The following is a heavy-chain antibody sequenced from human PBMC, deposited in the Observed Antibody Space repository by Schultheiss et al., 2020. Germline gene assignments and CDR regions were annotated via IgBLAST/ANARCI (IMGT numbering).Heavy chain of an antibody. CDR3: ARGDGIVGVFDY. CDR1: GFTFSSYS. V-gene: IGHV3-33*08. J-gene: IGHJ4*02. CDR2: IWYDGSNK. Sequence: GGSLRLSCAASGFTFSSYSMNWVRQAPGKGLEWVAVIWYDGSNKYYADSVKGRFTISRDNSKNTLYLQMNSLRAEDTAVYYCARGDGIVGVFDYWGQGTLVTVSS. D-gene: IGHD3-16*01.